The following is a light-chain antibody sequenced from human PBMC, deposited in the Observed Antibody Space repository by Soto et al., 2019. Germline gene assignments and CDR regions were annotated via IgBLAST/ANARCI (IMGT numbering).Light chain of an antibody. CDR1: QSVGSSD. CDR3: QQYAGSPT. CDR2: GAS. V-gene: IGKV3-20*01. J-gene: IGKJ1*01. Sequence: EIVLTQSPGTLSLSPGERATLSCRASQSVGSSDLTWYQQKPGQAPRLLIYGASSRATGIPDRFSGSGSGTDFTLTISILEPEDFAVYYCQQYAGSPTFGPGTKVDIK.